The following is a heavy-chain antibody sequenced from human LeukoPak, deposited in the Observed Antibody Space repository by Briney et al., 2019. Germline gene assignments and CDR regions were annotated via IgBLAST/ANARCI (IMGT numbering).Heavy chain of an antibody. Sequence: PGGSLRLSCAASGFTFSSYSMNWVRQAPGKGLEWVSYISSSSSTIYYADSVKGRFTISRDNAKNSLYLQMNSLRAEDTAVYYCARVGRDGYNYYYYYYVDVWGKGTTVTVSS. CDR2: ISSSSSTI. J-gene: IGHJ6*03. CDR1: GFTFSSYS. CDR3: ARVGRDGYNYYYYYYVDV. V-gene: IGHV3-48*01. D-gene: IGHD5-24*01.